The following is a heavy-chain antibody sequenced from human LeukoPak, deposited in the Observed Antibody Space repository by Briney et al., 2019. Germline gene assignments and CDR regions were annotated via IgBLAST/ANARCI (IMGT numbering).Heavy chain of an antibody. V-gene: IGHV3-30-3*01. CDR3: ARDDGDDITIINDYYFDS. J-gene: IGHJ4*02. CDR1: GFTFSDYT. Sequence: PGGSLRLSCAASGFTFSDYTMHWVRQAPGKGLEWVAVIFYDGNKKYYTDSVRGRFTISRDNSRNTPYLQMHSLTAEDTAVYFCARDDGDDITIINDYYFDSWGLGTLVTVSS. CDR2: IFYDGNKK. D-gene: IGHD3-16*01.